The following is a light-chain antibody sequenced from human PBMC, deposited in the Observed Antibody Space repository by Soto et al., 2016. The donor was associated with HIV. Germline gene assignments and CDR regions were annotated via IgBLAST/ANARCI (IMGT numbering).Light chain of an antibody. CDR1: TLGNKY. CDR2: QDT. CDR3: QAWDSSLVV. V-gene: IGLV3-1*01. Sequence: SYELTQPPSVSVSPGQTATIKCSGDTLGNKYVCWYQQRPGQSPVLVIYQDTKRPSGIPERFSGSNSGNTATLTISGTQAMDEADYYCQAWDSSLVVFGGGTKVTVL. J-gene: IGLJ2*01.